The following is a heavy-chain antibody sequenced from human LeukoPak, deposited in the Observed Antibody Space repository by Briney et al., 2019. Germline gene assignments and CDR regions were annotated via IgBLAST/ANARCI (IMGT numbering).Heavy chain of an antibody. J-gene: IGHJ4*02. CDR3: ATYRQVLLPFES. Sequence: GGSLRLSCAASGFTFSSYAMNWVRQAPGKRLEWVSSIIGSGRDTYYADSVKGRFTISRDNSKSTLSLQMNSLRAEDTAIYYCATYRQVLLPFESWGRGTLVTVSS. V-gene: IGHV3-23*01. CDR2: IIGSGRDT. CDR1: GFTFSSYA. D-gene: IGHD2-8*02.